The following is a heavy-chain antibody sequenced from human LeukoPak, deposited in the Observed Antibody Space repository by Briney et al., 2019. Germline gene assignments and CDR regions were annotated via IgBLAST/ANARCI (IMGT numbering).Heavy chain of an antibody. V-gene: IGHV1-69*13. CDR1: GGTFSSYA. CDR3: ARANYYDSSGYFDY. Sequence: SVKVSCKASGGTFSSYAISWVRQAPGQGLEWMGGIIPIFGTANYAQKFQGRVTITADESTSTAYMELSSLRSEDTAVYYCARANYYDSSGYFDYWGQGALVTVSS. CDR2: IIPIFGTA. J-gene: IGHJ4*02. D-gene: IGHD3-22*01.